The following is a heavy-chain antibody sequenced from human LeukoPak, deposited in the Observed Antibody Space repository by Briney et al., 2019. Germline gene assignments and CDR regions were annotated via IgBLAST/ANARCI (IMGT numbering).Heavy chain of an antibody. CDR2: VGHNAAGT. Sequence: GGSLRLSCAASGFXFSDYSMSWVRQAPGKGLEWVAAVGHNAAGTYYADSVKGRFTISRDNSRNTMYLRMNSLTAEDTAVYYCAKACLVATTPGRGMDVWGQGTTVAVSS. V-gene: IGHV3-23*01. D-gene: IGHD5-24*01. CDR3: AKACLVATTPGRGMDV. CDR1: GFXFSDYS. J-gene: IGHJ6*02.